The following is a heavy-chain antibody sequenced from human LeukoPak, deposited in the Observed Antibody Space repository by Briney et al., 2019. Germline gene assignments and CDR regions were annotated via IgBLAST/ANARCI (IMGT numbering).Heavy chain of an antibody. V-gene: IGHV1-69*06. Sequence: ASVKVSCKASGGTFSSYAISWVRQAPGQGLEWMGGIIPIFGTANYAQKFQGRVTITADKSTSTAYMELSSLRSEDTAVYYCARIPYCSSTSCYAGQYNWLDPWGQGTLVTVSS. D-gene: IGHD2-2*01. CDR3: ARIPYCSSTSCYAGQYNWLDP. CDR1: GGTFSSYA. J-gene: IGHJ5*02. CDR2: IIPIFGTA.